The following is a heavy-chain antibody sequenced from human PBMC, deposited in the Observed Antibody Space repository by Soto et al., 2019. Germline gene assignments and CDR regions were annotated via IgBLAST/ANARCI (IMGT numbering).Heavy chain of an antibody. CDR3: ARDFHYYDSSGGYFQH. D-gene: IGHD3-22*01. CDR1: GGTFSSYA. V-gene: IGHV1-69*01. CDR2: IIPIFGTA. J-gene: IGHJ1*01. Sequence: QVQLVQSGAEVKKPGSSVKVSCKASGGTFSSYAISWVRQAPGQGLEWMGGIIPIFGTANYAQKFQGRVTINADESTSTAYMELSSLRSEDTAVYYCARDFHYYDSSGGYFQHWGQGTLVTVSS.